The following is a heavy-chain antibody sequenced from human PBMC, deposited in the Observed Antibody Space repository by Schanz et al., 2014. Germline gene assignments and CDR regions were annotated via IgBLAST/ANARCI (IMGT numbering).Heavy chain of an antibody. CDR2: IYYSGST. D-gene: IGHD3-9*01. V-gene: IGHV4-34*01. CDR1: GGSFSGYY. J-gene: IGHJ4*02. CDR3: ARQFYDILTGYWFPYYFDY. Sequence: QVQLQQWGAGLLKPSETLSLTCAVYGGSFSGYYWGWIRQPPGKGLEWIESIYYSGSTYYNPSFKSRVTTSVDTSKTQFSLKLSSVTAADTAVYYCARQFYDILTGYWFPYYFDYWGQGTLVTVSS.